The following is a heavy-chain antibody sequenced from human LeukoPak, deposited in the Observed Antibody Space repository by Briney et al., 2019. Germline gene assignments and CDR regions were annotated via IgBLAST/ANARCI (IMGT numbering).Heavy chain of an antibody. D-gene: IGHD2-2*01. CDR2: IIPIFGTA. Sequence: GASVKVSCKASGGTFSSYAISWVRQAPGQGLEWMGGIIPIFGTANYAQKFQGRVTITADESTSTAYMELSSLRSEDTAVYYCARGGYCSSSTSCPEGYYYYGMDVWGQGTTVTVSS. CDR3: ARGGYCSSSTSCPEGYYYYGMDV. J-gene: IGHJ6*02. V-gene: IGHV1-69*13. CDR1: GGTFSSYA.